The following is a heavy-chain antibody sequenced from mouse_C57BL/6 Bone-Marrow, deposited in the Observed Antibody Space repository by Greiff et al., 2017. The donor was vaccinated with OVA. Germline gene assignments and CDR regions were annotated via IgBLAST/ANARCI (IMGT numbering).Heavy chain of an antibody. D-gene: IGHD2-1*01. V-gene: IGHV14-4*01. Sequence: VQLQQSGAELVRPGASVKLSCTASGFNIKDDYMHWVKQRPEQGLEWIGWIDPENGDTEYASKFQGKATITADTSSNSAYLQLSSLTSEDTAVYYCTTYRIYSWFAYWGQGTLVTVSA. CDR3: TTYRIYSWFAY. CDR2: IDPENGDT. J-gene: IGHJ3*01. CDR1: GFNIKDDY.